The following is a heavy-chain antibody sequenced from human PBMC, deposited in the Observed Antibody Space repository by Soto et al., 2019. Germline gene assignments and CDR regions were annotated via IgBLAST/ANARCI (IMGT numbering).Heavy chain of an antibody. CDR3: AGSGVSTRHGPPAFEP. Sequence: QVQLVQSGAEVKKPGASVKVSCKASGYTFNFYGITWVRQAPGQGLEWMGWISGFNGNTNYAADLQGRVTMTTEPSTRPAYMEPRGPGSDHKAVHYCAGSGVSTRHGPPAFEPWGQGNLVTLHS. D-gene: IGHD6-25*01. CDR2: ISGFNGNT. CDR1: GYTFNFYG. V-gene: IGHV1-18*01. J-gene: IGHJ5*01.